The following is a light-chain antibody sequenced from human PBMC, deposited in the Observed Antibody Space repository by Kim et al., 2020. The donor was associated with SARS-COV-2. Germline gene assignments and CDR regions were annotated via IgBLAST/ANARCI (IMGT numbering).Light chain of an antibody. V-gene: IGLV2-23*02. CDR1: RNVMGSDAV. CDR3: CSYAGSGTWV. J-gene: IGLJ2*01. Sequence: GPSVTASSPGPRNVMGSDAVTSWYHHRPGRAPKVVIYEVPKRPSGISRRFSGSKSGNTASLSLSVHQTEDEADYSCCSYAGSGTWVFGGGTKVTVL. CDR2: EVP.